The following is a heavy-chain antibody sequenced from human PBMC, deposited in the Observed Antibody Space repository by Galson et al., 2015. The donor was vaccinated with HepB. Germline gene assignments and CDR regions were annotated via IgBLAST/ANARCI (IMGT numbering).Heavy chain of an antibody. CDR2: IRSKADNYAT. CDR1: GFTFSDSA. CDR3: TRQGVGAKIDY. D-gene: IGHD1-26*01. J-gene: IGHJ4*02. V-gene: IGHV3-73*01. Sequence: SLRLSCAASGFTFSDSAMHWVRQASEKGLEWVGRIRSKADNYATTYAASVKGRFTISRDDSKNTAFLQMDSLKTEDTAVYYCTRQGVGAKIDYWGQGILVTVSS.